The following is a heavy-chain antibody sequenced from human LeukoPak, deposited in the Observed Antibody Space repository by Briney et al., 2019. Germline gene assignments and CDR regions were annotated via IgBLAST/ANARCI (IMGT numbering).Heavy chain of an antibody. CDR2: INPSGGST. V-gene: IGHV1-46*01. D-gene: IGHD5-12*01. CDR3: ARARGSGKAYDCDY. CDR1: GYTSTSSF. Sequence: GAPLKVSCKPSGYTSTSSFMHWVRQAPGKGLEGMGIINPSGGSTSYAQKFQGRVTMTRDTSTSTVYMELSSLRSEDTAVYYCARARGSGKAYDCDYWGQGTLVTVSS. J-gene: IGHJ4*02.